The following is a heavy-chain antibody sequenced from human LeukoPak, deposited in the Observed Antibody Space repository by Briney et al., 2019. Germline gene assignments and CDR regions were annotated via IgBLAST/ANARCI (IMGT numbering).Heavy chain of an antibody. CDR3: AGNGKYYYGSDPTYYYMDV. D-gene: IGHD3-10*01. V-gene: IGHV4-61*02. J-gene: IGHJ6*03. CDR1: GGSISSGSYY. Sequence: SQTLSLACTVSGGSISSGSYYWSWIRQPAGKGLEWIGRIYTSGSTNYNPSLKSRVTISVDTSKNQFSLKLSSVTAADTAVYYCAGNGKYYYGSDPTYYYMDVWGKGTTVTVSS. CDR2: IYTSGST.